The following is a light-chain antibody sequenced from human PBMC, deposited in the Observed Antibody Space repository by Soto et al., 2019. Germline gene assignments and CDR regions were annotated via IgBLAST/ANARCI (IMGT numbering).Light chain of an antibody. CDR1: SSDVGGYNY. V-gene: IGLV2-14*01. CDR3: RSYTPSGTPV. Sequence: QSALTQPASVSGSPGQSITISCTGTSSDVGGYNYLSWYQQHPGKAPRVMIYEVSNRPSGVSNRFSGSKSGNTASLTISGLQADDEADYFCRSYTPSGTPVFGGGTKLTVL. CDR2: EVS. J-gene: IGLJ3*02.